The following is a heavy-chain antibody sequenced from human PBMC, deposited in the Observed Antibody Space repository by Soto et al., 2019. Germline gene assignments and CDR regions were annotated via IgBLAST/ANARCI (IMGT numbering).Heavy chain of an antibody. D-gene: IGHD4-4*01. V-gene: IGHV1-46*01. CDR1: GYSFTNYY. Sequence: QVQLVQSGAEAKKPGASVRVSCKAFGYSFTNYYMHWVRQVPGQGLEWMGMINPKIGSTSYTQKFRDRVTMTRDTSTSTVYMELSSLRSEDTAVYYCARGFVYSNSYFWRYYCDYWGQGTLVTVSS. CDR2: INPKIGST. CDR3: ARGFVYSNSYFWRYYCDY. J-gene: IGHJ4*02.